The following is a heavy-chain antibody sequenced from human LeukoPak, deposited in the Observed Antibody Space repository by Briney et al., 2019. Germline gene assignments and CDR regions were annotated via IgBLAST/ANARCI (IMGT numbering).Heavy chain of an antibody. D-gene: IGHD5-12*01. Sequence: PGGSLRLSRAASGFTFASYAMSWVRQTPGKGLEWVSVIIGSVASTYYADSVKGRFTISRDNSKNTLYLQMNSLRADDTAVYYCAKGGYDYVEVGYFDYWGQGTPVTVSS. V-gene: IGHV3-23*01. J-gene: IGHJ4*02. CDR3: AKGGYDYVEVGYFDY. CDR2: IIGSVAST. CDR1: GFTFASYA.